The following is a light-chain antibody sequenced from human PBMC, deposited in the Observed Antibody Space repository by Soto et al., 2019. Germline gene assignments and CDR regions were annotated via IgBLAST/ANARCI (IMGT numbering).Light chain of an antibody. V-gene: IGKV3-20*01. Sequence: EIVLTQSPGTLSLYPGDSAALSCRASQSVSSRSLAWYQQKRGQAPRLLIHGASNRATGIPDRFSGSGSGTDFTLTISRLEPEDFAVYYCQQYGSSPLTFGRGTKVEV. CDR3: QQYGSSPLT. J-gene: IGKJ4*02. CDR1: QSVSSRS. CDR2: GAS.